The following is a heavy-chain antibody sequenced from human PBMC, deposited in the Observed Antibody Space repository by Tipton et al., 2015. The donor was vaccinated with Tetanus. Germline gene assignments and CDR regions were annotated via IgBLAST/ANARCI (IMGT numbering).Heavy chain of an antibody. CDR2: IYYSGTT. Sequence: TLSLTCSVSDGPVSSGGFYWGWVRQVTGKGLEWIGNIYYSGTTYYTPSLRGRLSISVDTSKNQFSLKLNSVTAADSAIYYCVGSKRRRGFSRSLCFDLWGRGAPVTVSS. CDR3: VGSKRRRGFSRSLCFDL. V-gene: IGHV4-31*03. D-gene: IGHD5-12*01. J-gene: IGHJ2*01. CDR1: DGPVSSGGFY.